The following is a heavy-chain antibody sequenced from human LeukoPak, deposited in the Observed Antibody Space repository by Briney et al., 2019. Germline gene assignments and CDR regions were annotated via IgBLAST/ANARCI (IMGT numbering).Heavy chain of an antibody. V-gene: IGHV1-46*01. CDR3: ARHVERLAFDI. CDR2: INPSGSST. Sequence: ASVTVSCKASGYSFTSHYMHWVRQAPGQGLEWMGLINPSGSSTTYAQKFQGRVTMTRDMFTSTDYMELTSLTSDDTAVYYCARHVERLAFDIWGQGTMVTVSS. D-gene: IGHD1-1*01. CDR1: GYSFTSHY. J-gene: IGHJ3*02.